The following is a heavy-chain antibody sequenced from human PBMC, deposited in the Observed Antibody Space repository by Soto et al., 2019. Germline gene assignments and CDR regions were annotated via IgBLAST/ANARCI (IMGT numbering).Heavy chain of an antibody. Sequence: WETLSLTCTLSVDSISSSYYWGWIRQSPGRGLEWIGSIYSGGSPYYNPSLKSRVTISVDTSKNQFFLQLRSVTAADTAVYYCARHVVELSGGVSWGQGALVIVSS. J-gene: IGHJ4*02. CDR3: ARHVVELSGGVS. V-gene: IGHV4-39*01. CDR1: VDSISSSYY. CDR2: IYSGGSP. D-gene: IGHD1-26*01.